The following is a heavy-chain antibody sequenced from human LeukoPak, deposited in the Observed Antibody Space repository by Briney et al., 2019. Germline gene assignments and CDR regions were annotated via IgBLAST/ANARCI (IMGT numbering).Heavy chain of an antibody. CDR1: GGSISSYY. CDR3: ASRKLGNDY. J-gene: IGHJ4*02. Sequence: SETLSLTCTVSGGSISSYYWSWLRQPAGKGLEWIGRIYISGSTNYNPSLKSRVTISADTSQNQFSLKLSSVTAADTAVYYCASRKLGNDYWGQGTLVTVSS. CDR2: IYISGST. D-gene: IGHD7-27*01. V-gene: IGHV4-4*07.